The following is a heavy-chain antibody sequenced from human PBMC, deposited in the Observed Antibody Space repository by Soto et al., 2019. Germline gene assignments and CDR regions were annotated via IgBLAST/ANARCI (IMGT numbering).Heavy chain of an antibody. CDR2: IWYDGSNK. V-gene: IGHV3-33*08. J-gene: IGHJ3*02. Sequence: GGSLRLSCAASGFTFSSYGMHWVRQAPGKGLEWVAVIWYDGSNKYYADSVKGRFTISRDNSKNTLYLQMNSLRAEDTAVYYCARGRNRDSSSWDAFDIWGQGTMVTVSS. D-gene: IGHD6-13*01. CDR3: ARGRNRDSSSWDAFDI. CDR1: GFTFSSYG.